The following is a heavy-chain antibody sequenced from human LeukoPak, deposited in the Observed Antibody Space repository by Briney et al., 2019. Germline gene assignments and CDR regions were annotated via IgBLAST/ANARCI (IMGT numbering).Heavy chain of an antibody. Sequence: SETLSLTCTVSGVSISPNYWSWIRQPPGKGLEWIGYVYYTGSTNYNPSLKSRVTTSVDASKKQFSLRLKSVTAADTAVYYCARGGVAVAGSPAADYYYYMDVWGKGTTVTVSS. J-gene: IGHJ6*03. CDR3: ARGGVAVAGSPAADYYYYMDV. D-gene: IGHD6-19*01. CDR1: GVSISPNY. CDR2: VYYTGST. V-gene: IGHV4-59*01.